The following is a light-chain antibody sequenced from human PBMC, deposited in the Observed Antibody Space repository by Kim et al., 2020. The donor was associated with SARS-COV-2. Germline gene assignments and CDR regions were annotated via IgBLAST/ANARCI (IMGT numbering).Light chain of an antibody. V-gene: IGLV2-11*03. CDR1: STDVGGYNY. Sequence: GQSVTIYCTGTSTDVGGYNYVSWYQQHPGKAPKLMIYDVSKRPSGVPDRFSGSKSGNTASLTISGLQADDEADYYCCSYAGSYTWVFGGGTQLTVL. CDR2: DVS. J-gene: IGLJ3*02. CDR3: CSYAGSYTWV.